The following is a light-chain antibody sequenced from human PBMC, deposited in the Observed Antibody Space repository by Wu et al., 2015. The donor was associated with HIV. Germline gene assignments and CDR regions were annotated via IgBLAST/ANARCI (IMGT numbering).Light chain of an antibody. Sequence: EIVLTQSPGTLSLSPGERATLSCRASQSLSSTYLAWYQQKTGQAPRLLIYGASSRATGIPDRFSGSGSGTDFTLTISRLEPEDFAVYYCQQYGSSPRTFGQGTKVEIK. V-gene: IGKV3-20*01. CDR3: QQYGSSPRT. J-gene: IGKJ1*01. CDR2: GAS. CDR1: QSLSSTY.